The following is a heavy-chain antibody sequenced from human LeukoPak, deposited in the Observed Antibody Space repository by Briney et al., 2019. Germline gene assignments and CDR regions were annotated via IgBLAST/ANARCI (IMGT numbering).Heavy chain of an antibody. Sequence: GGSLRLSCAASGFTFSTYTMNWVRQAPGKGLEWVSYISSGSSTIYYADSVKGRFTISRDNAKNSLYLQMNSLRAEDTAVYYCARDTQNAFDIWGQGTMVTVSS. CDR2: ISSGSSTI. V-gene: IGHV3-48*04. CDR3: ARDTQNAFDI. CDR1: GFTFSTYT. J-gene: IGHJ3*02.